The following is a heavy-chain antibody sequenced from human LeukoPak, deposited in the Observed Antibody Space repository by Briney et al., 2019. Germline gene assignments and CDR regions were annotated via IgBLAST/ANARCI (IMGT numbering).Heavy chain of an antibody. J-gene: IGHJ4*02. D-gene: IGHD1-26*01. V-gene: IGHV1-18*01. CDR1: GYTFTSYA. CDR2: ISGYDGDT. Sequence: ASVKVSCKASGYTFTSYAMHWVRQAPGQGLEWMGWISGYDGDTNYAQKFQDRVTMTKDTSTTTVYMELRSLRSDDTAVYYCARWQVLHYFDYWGQGTLVTVSS. CDR3: ARWQVLHYFDY.